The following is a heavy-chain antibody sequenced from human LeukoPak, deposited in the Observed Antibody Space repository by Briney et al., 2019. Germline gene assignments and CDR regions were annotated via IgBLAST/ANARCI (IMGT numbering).Heavy chain of an antibody. CDR1: GYTFTDYY. V-gene: IGHV1-2*02. CDR2: ISPNSGDT. J-gene: IGHJ6*03. CDR3: ASPRYNWNYPDV. Sequence: ASVTVSCTASGYTFTDYYLHWVRQAPGQGLEWMGWISPNSGDTNSAQKFQGRVTMTRDTSISTAYMELSWLRTDDTAVYYCASPRYNWNYPDVWGKGTTVTVSS. D-gene: IGHD1-20*01.